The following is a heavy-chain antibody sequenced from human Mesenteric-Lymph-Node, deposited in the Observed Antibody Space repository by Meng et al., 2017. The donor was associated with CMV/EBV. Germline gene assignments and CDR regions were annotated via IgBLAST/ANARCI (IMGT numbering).Heavy chain of an antibody. J-gene: IGHJ5*02. V-gene: IGHV2-5*02. Sequence: FSLSTSGVGVGWIRQHPGKALEWLALIYWDDDKRYSPSLKSRLTITKDTSKNQVVLTMTNMDPVDTATYYCAHRRRYYGSGSLDWFDPWGQGTLVTVSS. CDR1: FSLSTSGVG. CDR3: AHRRRYYGSGSLDWFDP. CDR2: IYWDDDK. D-gene: IGHD3-10*01.